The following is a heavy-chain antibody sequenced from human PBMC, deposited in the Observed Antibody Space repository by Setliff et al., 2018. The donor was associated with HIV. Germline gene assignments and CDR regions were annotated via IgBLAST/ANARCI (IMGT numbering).Heavy chain of an antibody. D-gene: IGHD3-3*01. CDR1: GGSISSGSYY. Sequence: SETLSLTCTVSGGSISSGSYYWSWIRQPAGKGLEWIGRIYTSGSTNYNPSLKSRVTISVDTSKNQFSLKLSSVTAADTAVYYCARDSPNANFGVVISDVWGQGTTVTVSS. CDR3: ARDSPNANFGVVISDV. V-gene: IGHV4-61*02. J-gene: IGHJ6*02. CDR2: IYTSGST.